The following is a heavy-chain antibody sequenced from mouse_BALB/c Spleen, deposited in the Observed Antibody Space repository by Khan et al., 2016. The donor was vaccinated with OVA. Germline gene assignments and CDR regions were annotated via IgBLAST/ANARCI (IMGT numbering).Heavy chain of an antibody. Sequence: QVQLKESGPGLVAPSQSLSITCTVSGFSLSRYNIHWVRQPPGKGLEWLGMIWGGGGTDYNSTLKIRLSISKDNSKSQVVLKMNSLQTDDTAMYYCARAYYRYDGYYAMDYWGQGTSVT. CDR1: GFSLSRYN. D-gene: IGHD2-14*01. CDR2: IWGGGGT. V-gene: IGHV2-6-4*01. CDR3: ARAYYRYDGYYAMDY. J-gene: IGHJ4*01.